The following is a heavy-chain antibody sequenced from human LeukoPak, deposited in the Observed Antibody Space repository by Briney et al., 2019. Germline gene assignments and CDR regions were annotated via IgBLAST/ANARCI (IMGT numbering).Heavy chain of an antibody. J-gene: IGHJ4*02. CDR3: ARGGADYVIGY. CDR2: ISSSSSYT. CDR1: GFTFSDYY. Sequence: GGSLRLSCAASGFTFSDYYMSWIRQAPGKGLEWISFISSSSSYTNYADSVKGRFTISRDNTKNSLYLQMDNLRAEDTAVYYCARGGADYVIGYWGQGTLVTVSS. V-gene: IGHV3-11*06. D-gene: IGHD4-17*01.